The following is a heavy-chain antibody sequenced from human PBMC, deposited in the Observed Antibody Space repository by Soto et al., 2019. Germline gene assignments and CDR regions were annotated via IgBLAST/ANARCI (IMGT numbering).Heavy chain of an antibody. CDR2: IIPIFGTA. CDR3: AGATSSTSYYYYYYYGMDV. D-gene: IGHD2-2*01. J-gene: IGHJ6*02. V-gene: IGHV1-69*13. Sequence: ASVKVSCKASGGTFSSYAISWVRQAPGQGLEWMGGIIPIFGTANYAQKFQGRVTITADESTSTAYMELSSLRSEDTAVYYCAGATSSTSYYYYYYYGMDVWGQGTTVTVSS. CDR1: GGTFSSYA.